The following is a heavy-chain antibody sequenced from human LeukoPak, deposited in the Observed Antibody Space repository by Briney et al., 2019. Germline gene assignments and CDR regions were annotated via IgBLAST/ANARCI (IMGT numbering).Heavy chain of an antibody. Sequence: SQTLSLTCAISGDSVSSNSVTWNWIRQSPSRGLEWLGRTYYRSTWYNDYAVSVRGRITVNPDTSKNRFSLHLNSVTPEDTAVYYCARRLTQYDCFDPWGQGILVTVSS. J-gene: IGHJ5*02. CDR1: GDSVSSNSVT. CDR2: TYYRSTWYN. CDR3: ARRLTQYDCFDP. D-gene: IGHD2-2*01. V-gene: IGHV6-1*01.